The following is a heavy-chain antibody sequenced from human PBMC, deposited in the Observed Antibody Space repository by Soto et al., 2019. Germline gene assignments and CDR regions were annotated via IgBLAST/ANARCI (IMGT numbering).Heavy chain of an antibody. V-gene: IGHV4-34*01. J-gene: IGHJ4*02. CDR1: DVSFSAYY. Sequence: QVQLQQWGAGLLKPSETLSLTCAVYDVSFSAYYWTWIRQPPGEGLEWIGEINHTGSSGTTNYNPSLTSRVTISVDMSNNLFSLKLSSVTAADTAVYYCARVGGNWDFDSWGPGTLVTVSS. CDR2: INHTGSSGTT. CDR3: ARVGGNWDFDS. D-gene: IGHD2-15*01.